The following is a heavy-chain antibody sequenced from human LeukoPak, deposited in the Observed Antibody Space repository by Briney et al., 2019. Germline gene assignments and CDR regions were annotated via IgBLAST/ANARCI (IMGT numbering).Heavy chain of an antibody. V-gene: IGHV3-23*01. D-gene: IGHD2-21*01. CDR1: GFTFSSNG. Sequence: GGTLRLSCAASGFTFSSNGMSWVRQAPGKGLEWVSNISGSGGSTYYADSVKGRFTISRDNAKNSLYLQMNSLRAEDTAVYYCARGGGLAFGSYYYFDYWGQGTLVTVSS. J-gene: IGHJ4*02. CDR2: ISGSGGST. CDR3: ARGGGLAFGSYYYFDY.